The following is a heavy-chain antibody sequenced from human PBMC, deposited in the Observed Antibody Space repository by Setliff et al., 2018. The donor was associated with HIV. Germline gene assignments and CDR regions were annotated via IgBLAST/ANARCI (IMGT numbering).Heavy chain of an antibody. D-gene: IGHD3-3*01. CDR1: GGSFTSRSYY. CDR3: ARSKTFYDFWGGYYTHGAFKI. J-gene: IGHJ3*02. V-gene: IGHV4-39*01. CDR2: IFYSGIT. Sequence: PSETLSLTCTVSGGSFTSRSYYWGWIRQPPGKGLEWIGSIFYSGITYYNPSLKSRVTISVDTSKNQFSLNLTSVTAADTAVYYCARSKTFYDFWGGYYTHGAFKIWGLGIMVTVSS.